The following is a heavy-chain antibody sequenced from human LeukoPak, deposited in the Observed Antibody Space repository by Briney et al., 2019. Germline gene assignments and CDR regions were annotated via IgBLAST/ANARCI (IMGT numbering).Heavy chain of an antibody. Sequence: GGSLRLSCAASGFTFSSYSMNWVRQAPGKGLEWGSYISSSSSTIYYADSVKGRFTISRDNAKNSLYLQMNSLRDEDTAVYYCARFPHYYDSSGYSFWGQGTLVTVSS. J-gene: IGHJ4*02. CDR3: ARFPHYYDSSGYSF. CDR2: ISSSSSTI. V-gene: IGHV3-48*02. D-gene: IGHD3-22*01. CDR1: GFTFSSYS.